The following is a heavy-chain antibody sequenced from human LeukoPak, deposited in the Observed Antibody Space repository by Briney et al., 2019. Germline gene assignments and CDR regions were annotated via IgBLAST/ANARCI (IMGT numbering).Heavy chain of an antibody. J-gene: IGHJ4*02. Sequence: GVSLRLSCAASGFTVSSNYMSWVRQAPGRGLEWVSVIYSGGSTYYADSVKGRFTISRDNSKNTLFLRMNTVRAGDTAVYYCARGTVTMVDYWGQGTLVTVSS. CDR2: IYSGGST. V-gene: IGHV3-66*01. CDR1: GFTVSSNY. D-gene: IGHD3-10*01. CDR3: ARGTVTMVDY.